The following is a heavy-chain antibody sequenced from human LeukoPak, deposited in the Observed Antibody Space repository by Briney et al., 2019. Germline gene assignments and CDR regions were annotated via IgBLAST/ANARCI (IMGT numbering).Heavy chain of an antibody. CDR1: GFTFSTYE. D-gene: IGHD2-21*01. Sequence: GGSLRLSCAASGFTFSTYEMNWVRQAPGKGLEWITYISSNGKTIYYSDSVKGRFTISRDNAKNSLYLQMNSLRAEDTAVYYCAALWSFDYWGQGTLVSVSS. CDR2: ISSNGKTI. V-gene: IGHV3-48*03. J-gene: IGHJ4*02. CDR3: AALWSFDY.